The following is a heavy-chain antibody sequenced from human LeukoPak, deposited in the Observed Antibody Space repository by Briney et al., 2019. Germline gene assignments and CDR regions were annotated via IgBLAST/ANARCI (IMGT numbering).Heavy chain of an antibody. CDR2: ISAHNGNT. D-gene: IGHD3-10*01. J-gene: IGHJ4*02. Sequence: ASVKVSCKASGYTFTSYGISWVRQAPGQGLEWMGWISAHNGNTNYAQKLQGRVTMTTDTSTSTAYMELRSLRSDDTAVYYCARVTMVRGVITPWHFDYWGQGTLVTVSS. CDR3: ARVTMVRGVITPWHFDY. V-gene: IGHV1-18*01. CDR1: GYTFTSYG.